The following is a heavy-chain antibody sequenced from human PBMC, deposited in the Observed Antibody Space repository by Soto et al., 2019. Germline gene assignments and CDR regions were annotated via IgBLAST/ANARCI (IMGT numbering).Heavy chain of an antibody. D-gene: IGHD2-2*01. CDR3: ARDYLSSKLSLSYFDF. V-gene: IGHV1-46*01. J-gene: IGHJ4*02. Sequence: QVQLVQSGAEVTRPGASVKVSCKASGYSFISHYIHWVRQAPGQGLEWMGFINHSGGSATLAQKFQGRVTITRDTSTSTVYMELTILRSEDAAVYYCARDYLSSKLSLSYFDFWGQGTLVTVSS. CDR2: INHSGGSA. CDR1: GYSFISHY.